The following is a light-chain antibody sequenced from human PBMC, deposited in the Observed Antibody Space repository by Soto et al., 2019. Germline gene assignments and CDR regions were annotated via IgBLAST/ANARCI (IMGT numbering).Light chain of an antibody. CDR2: DVT. Sequence: QSVLTQPASVSGSPGQSITISCTGSSSDVGGYNYVSWYQHHPGKAPKFIIYDVTHRPSGVSNRFSGSKSGNTASLTISGLQPEDEADYYCTSYTSSSTLLFGGGTKLTVL. CDR3: TSYTSSSTLL. CDR1: SSDVGGYNY. V-gene: IGLV2-14*03. J-gene: IGLJ2*01.